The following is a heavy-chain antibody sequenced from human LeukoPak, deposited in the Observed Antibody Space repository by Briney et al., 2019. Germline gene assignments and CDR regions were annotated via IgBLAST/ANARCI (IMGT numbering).Heavy chain of an antibody. CDR3: TTDNSGYYFLNY. D-gene: IGHD3-22*01. V-gene: IGHV3-15*01. J-gene: IGHJ4*02. CDR2: IKSKTDGGTT. Sequence: GGSVKLLCAPSGFTFSNYGMIWVRQAPGKGLEWVGRIKSKTDGGTTDYAAPVKGRFTISRDDSKHTLYLQMNSLKTEDTAVYYCTTDNSGYYFLNYCGQGTLVTVSS. CDR1: GFTFSNYG.